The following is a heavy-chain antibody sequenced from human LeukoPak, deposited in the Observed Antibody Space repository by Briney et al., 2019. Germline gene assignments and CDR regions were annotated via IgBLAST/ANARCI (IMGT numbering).Heavy chain of an antibody. CDR2: IRGSGFT. J-gene: IGHJ4*02. CDR1: GFTSSSYA. V-gene: IGHV3-23*01. D-gene: IGHD3-10*01. Sequence: GGSLRLSCAASGFTSSSYAMSWVRQAPGKGLEWVSAIRGSGFTFYADSVKGRFTISRDNSKNTVFLQMNSVRAEDTAVYYCAKEKEGSGSYHVDYWGQGTLVTVSS. CDR3: AKEKEGSGSYHVDY.